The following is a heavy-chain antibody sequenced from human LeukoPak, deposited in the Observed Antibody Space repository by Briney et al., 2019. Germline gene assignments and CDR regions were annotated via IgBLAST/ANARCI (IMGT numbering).Heavy chain of an antibody. D-gene: IGHD3-22*01. Sequence: PSETLSLTCAVYGGSLSGYYWSWIRQSPGKGLEWIGEINDSGSTNYNPSLKSRVTMSVDTSKNQFSLKLSSVTAADTAVYYCARGSPYYYDSSGYHRVGSSNDWFDPWGQGTLVTVSS. CDR1: GGSLSGYY. J-gene: IGHJ5*02. V-gene: IGHV4-34*01. CDR3: ARGSPYYYDSSGYHRVGSSNDWFDP. CDR2: INDSGST.